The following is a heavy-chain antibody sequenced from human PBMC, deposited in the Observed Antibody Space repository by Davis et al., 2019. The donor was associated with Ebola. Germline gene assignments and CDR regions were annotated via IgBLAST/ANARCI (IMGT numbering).Heavy chain of an antibody. CDR1: GFTFSSYG. D-gene: IGHD4-23*01. J-gene: IGHJ4*02. V-gene: IGHV3-30*03. CDR2: ISYDGSNK. Sequence: PGGSLRLSCAASGFTFSSYGMHWVRQAPGKGLEWVAVISYDGSNKYYADSVKGRFTISRDNSKNTLYLQMNSLRAEDTAVYYCARATVVTPGDYWGQGTLVTVSS. CDR3: ARATVVTPGDY.